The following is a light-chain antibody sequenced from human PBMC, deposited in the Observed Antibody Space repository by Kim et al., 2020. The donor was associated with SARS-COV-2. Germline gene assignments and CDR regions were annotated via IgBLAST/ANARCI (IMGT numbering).Light chain of an antibody. V-gene: IGKV3-15*01. CDR3: QQYNDWPLP. CDR2: DAS. J-gene: IGKJ4*01. CDR1: QRVSSH. Sequence: SVSPGDRATLSCRASQRVSSHLAWYQHKPGQPPRLLIYDASTRATGIPVRFSGSGSGTEFTLTISSLQSEDFAIYYCQQYNDWPLPFGGGTKLEI.